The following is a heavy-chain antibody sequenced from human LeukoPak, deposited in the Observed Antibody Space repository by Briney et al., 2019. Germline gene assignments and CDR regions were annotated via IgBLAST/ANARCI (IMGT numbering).Heavy chain of an antibody. J-gene: IGHJ4*02. V-gene: IGHV3-21*01. Sequence: SSSYIYYADSVKGRFTISRDNAKNSLYLQMNNLRAEDTAVYYCASFGDCSSTSCFSLDYWGQGTLVTVSS. D-gene: IGHD2-2*01. CDR2: SSSYI. CDR3: ASFGDCSSTSCFSLDY.